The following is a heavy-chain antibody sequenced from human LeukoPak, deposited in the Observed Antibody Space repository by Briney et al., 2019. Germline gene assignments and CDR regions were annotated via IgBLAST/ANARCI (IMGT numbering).Heavy chain of an antibody. D-gene: IGHD2-2*01. CDR3: ASCQLLKEYYYYYMDV. J-gene: IGHJ6*03. Sequence: GASVKVSCKPSGYSLTGHYMHWVRQAPGQGLEWMGWINPNSGGTSFAQKFQGRVTMTRDTSISTAYMELSSLRSEDTAVYYCASCQLLKEYYYYYMDVWGKGTTVTVSS. V-gene: IGHV1-2*02. CDR2: INPNSGGT. CDR1: GYSLTGHY.